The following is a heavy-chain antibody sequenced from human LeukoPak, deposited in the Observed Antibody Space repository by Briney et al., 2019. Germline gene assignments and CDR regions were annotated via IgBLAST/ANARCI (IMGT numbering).Heavy chain of an antibody. CDR1: GGSFSGYY. J-gene: IGHJ4*02. V-gene: IGHV4-34*01. Sequence: PSETLSLTCAVYGGSFSGYYWSWIRQPPGKGLEWIGEINHSGSTNYNPSLKSRVTISVDTSKNQFSLKLSSVTAADTAVYYCARYMSRRAIGASDYWGQGTLVTVSS. CDR3: ARYMSRRAIGASDY. D-gene: IGHD5/OR15-5a*01. CDR2: INHSGST.